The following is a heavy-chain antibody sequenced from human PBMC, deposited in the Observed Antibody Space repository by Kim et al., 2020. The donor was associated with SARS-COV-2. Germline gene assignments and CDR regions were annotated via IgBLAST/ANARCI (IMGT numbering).Heavy chain of an antibody. CDR2: ISGSGGST. CDR3: AKVISSITMIVVDALAFDI. D-gene: IGHD3-22*01. J-gene: IGHJ3*02. V-gene: IGHV3-23*01. Sequence: GGSLRLSCAASGFTFSSYAMSWVRQAPGKGLEWVSAISGSGGSTYYADSVKGRFTISRDNSKNTLYLQMNSLRAEDTAVYYCAKVISSITMIVVDALAFDIWGQGTMVTVSS. CDR1: GFTFSSYA.